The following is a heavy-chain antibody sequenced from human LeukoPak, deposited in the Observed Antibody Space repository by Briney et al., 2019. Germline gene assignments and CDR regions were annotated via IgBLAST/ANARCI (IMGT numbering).Heavy chain of an antibody. D-gene: IGHD4-17*01. CDR1: GFTFSDHY. Sequence: PGGSLRLSCAASGFTFSDHYMDWVRQAPGKGLEWVGRIKSKTDGGTTDYAAPVKGRFTISRDDSKNTLYLQMNSLKTEDTAVYYCTTDDVMYGDYVHLFGWGQGTLVTVSS. V-gene: IGHV3-15*01. CDR3: TTDDVMYGDYVHLFG. CDR2: IKSKTDGGTT. J-gene: IGHJ4*02.